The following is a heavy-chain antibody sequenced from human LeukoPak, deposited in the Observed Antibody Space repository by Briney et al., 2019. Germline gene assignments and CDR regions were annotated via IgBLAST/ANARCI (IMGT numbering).Heavy chain of an antibody. CDR3: ARRRWFGDPKDWYFDL. D-gene: IGHD3-10*01. J-gene: IGHJ2*01. Sequence: SETLSLTCTVSGGSISSYYWSWIRQPPGKGLEWIGYIYHSGSTYYNPSLKSRVTISVDTSKNQFSLKLNSVTAADTAVYYCARRRWFGDPKDWYFDLWGRGTLVTVSS. CDR1: GGSISSYY. CDR2: IYHSGST. V-gene: IGHV4-59*04.